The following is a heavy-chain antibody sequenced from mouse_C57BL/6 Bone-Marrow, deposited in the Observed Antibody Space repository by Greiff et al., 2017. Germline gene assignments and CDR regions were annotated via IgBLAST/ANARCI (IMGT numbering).Heavy chain of an antibody. CDR1: GYTFTSYW. D-gene: IGHD2-3*01. Sequence: QVQLQQPGAELVKPGASVKLSCKASGYTFTSYWMHWVKQRPGRGLEWIGRIDPNSGGTKYNEKFKSKATLTVDKPSSTAYMQLSSLTSEDSAVYYGERKNYDEDGGGGAMDYWGQGTSVTVSS. CDR2: IDPNSGGT. V-gene: IGHV1-72*01. J-gene: IGHJ4*01. CDR3: ERKNYDEDGGGGAMDY.